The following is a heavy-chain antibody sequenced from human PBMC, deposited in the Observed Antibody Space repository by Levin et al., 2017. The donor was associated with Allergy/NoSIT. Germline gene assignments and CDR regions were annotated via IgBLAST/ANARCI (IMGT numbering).Heavy chain of an antibody. CDR2: IYYSGST. V-gene: IGHV4-31*03. Sequence: SQTLSLTCTVSGGSISSGGYYWSWIRQHPGKGLEWIGYIYYSGSTYYNPSLKSRVTISVDTSKNQFSLKLSSVTAADTAVYYCARVGTMVRGVTRAYNWFDPWGQGTLVTVSS. J-gene: IGHJ5*02. CDR1: GGSISSGGYY. CDR3: ARVGTMVRGVTRAYNWFDP. D-gene: IGHD3-10*01.